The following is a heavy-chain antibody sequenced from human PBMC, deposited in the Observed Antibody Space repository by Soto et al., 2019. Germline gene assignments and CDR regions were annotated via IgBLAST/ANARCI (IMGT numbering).Heavy chain of an antibody. D-gene: IGHD2-21*02. J-gene: IGHJ5*02. V-gene: IGHV4-4*02. Sequence: QVQLQESGPGLVRPSGTLSLTCAVSSGSFSSSYWWSWVHQPPGKGQEWIGEIYHSGRTNYNPSLRGRVTISVDKSKKQFSLKLSSVTAADTAVYYCASNLVTAGVGWFDPWGQGTLVTVSS. CDR3: ASNLVTAGVGWFDP. CDR2: IYHSGRT. CDR1: SGSFSSSYW.